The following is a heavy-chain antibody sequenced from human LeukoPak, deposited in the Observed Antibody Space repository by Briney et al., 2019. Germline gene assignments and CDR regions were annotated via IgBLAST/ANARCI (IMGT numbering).Heavy chain of an antibody. Sequence: PGRSLRLSCAASGFTFSDYYTSWIRQAPGKGLEWVSYISSSGSPIYYSDSVKGRLTIYRDNAKNSLYLQMNSLRAEDTAVYYCARFGGRGGSYYFDYWGQGTLVTVSS. J-gene: IGHJ4*02. V-gene: IGHV3-11*01. CDR3: ARFGGRGGSYYFDY. CDR2: ISSSGSPI. D-gene: IGHD1-26*01. CDR1: GFTFSDYY.